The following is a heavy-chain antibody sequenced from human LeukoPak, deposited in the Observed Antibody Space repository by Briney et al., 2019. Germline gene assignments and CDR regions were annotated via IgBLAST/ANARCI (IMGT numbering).Heavy chain of an antibody. V-gene: IGHV4-38-2*02. Sequence: SETLSLTCIVSGYSISSGYYWGWIRQPPGKGLEWIGSIYHSGSTYYNPSLKSRVTISVDTSKNQFSLKLSSVTAADTAVYYCARVGYYYGSGSYPRLNWFDPWGQGTLVTVSS. CDR3: ARVGYYYGSGSYPRLNWFDP. D-gene: IGHD3-10*01. CDR1: GYSISSGYY. CDR2: IYHSGST. J-gene: IGHJ5*02.